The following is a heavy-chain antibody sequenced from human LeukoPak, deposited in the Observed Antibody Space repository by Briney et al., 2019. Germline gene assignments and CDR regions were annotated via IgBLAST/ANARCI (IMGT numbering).Heavy chain of an antibody. Sequence: GGSLRLSCASSGFTFSFYWMHWVRQAPPKGLVQVSRINNDGRSTSYARSLKGRFTISRDNAKNTLYSQMTSVGADDNAVYYCARDSEYCSGGTCRLDYWGQGALVTVSS. CDR1: GFTFSFYW. V-gene: IGHV3-74*01. D-gene: IGHD2-15*01. CDR2: INNDGRST. J-gene: IGHJ4*02. CDR3: ARDSEYCSGGTCRLDY.